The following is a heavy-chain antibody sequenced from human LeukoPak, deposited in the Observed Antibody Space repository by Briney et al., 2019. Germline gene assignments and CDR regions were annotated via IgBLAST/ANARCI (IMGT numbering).Heavy chain of an antibody. J-gene: IGHJ4*02. Sequence: PGGSLRLSCAASGFTFSSYSMNWVRQAPGEGLEWVSYISSSSSTIYYADSVKGRFTISRDNAKNSLYLQMNSLRAEDTAVYYCARDTLAVAGTVDYWGQGTLVTVSS. CDR2: ISSSSSTI. V-gene: IGHV3-48*01. D-gene: IGHD6-19*01. CDR1: GFTFSSYS. CDR3: ARDTLAVAGTVDY.